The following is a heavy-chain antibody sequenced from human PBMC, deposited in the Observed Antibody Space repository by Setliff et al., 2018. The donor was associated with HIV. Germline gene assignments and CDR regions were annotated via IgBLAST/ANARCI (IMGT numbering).Heavy chain of an antibody. CDR2: IRYGSSEK. Sequence: GGSLRLSCAASGFIFSNSDMHWVRQAPGKGLEWVAFIRYGSSEKYYGDSVKGRFTISRDNSKNTLYLQMDSLRAEDTAVYYCAKTSGWTTIDYWGRGTLVTVSS. J-gene: IGHJ4*02. D-gene: IGHD6-19*01. CDR3: AKTSGWTTIDY. V-gene: IGHV3-30*02. CDR1: GFIFSNSD.